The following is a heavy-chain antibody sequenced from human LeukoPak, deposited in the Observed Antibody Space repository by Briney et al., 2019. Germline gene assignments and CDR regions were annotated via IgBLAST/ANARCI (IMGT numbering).Heavy chain of an antibody. CDR2: INHGGST. J-gene: IGHJ5*02. CDR3: ARDWGYDYVWGSYRPKWFDP. Sequence: SETLSLTCAVYGGSFSDYYWTWIRQPPGKELEWIGEINHGGSTNYNPSLKSRVTISVDTSKNQFSLNLRSVTAADTAVYYCARDWGYDYVWGSYRPKWFDPWGQGTLVTVSS. V-gene: IGHV4-34*01. D-gene: IGHD3-16*02. CDR1: GGSFSDYY.